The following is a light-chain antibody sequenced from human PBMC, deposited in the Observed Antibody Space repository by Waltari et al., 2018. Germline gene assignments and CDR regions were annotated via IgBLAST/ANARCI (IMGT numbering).Light chain of an antibody. CDR1: ESVSVDY. V-gene: IGKV3-20*01. CDR2: DAS. CDR3: QQYGSLPWT. Sequence: IVLMQSPGTLSLSPGGRATLSCRASESVSVDYLAWYQQKPGQAPRLLIYDASTRATGVPDRFSGSGSGTDFTLTISRLEPEDFAVYYCQQYGSLPWTFGQGTKVAIK. J-gene: IGKJ1*01.